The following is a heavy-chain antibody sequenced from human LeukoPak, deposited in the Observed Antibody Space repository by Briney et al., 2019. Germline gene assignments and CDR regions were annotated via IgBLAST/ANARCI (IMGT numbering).Heavy chain of an antibody. CDR2: ISYDGSNK. J-gene: IGHJ4*02. CDR3: ARDSGIDFWSGYYVAYQPPSDY. V-gene: IGHV3-30-3*01. Sequence: GGSLRLSWAAAGFTVSSYAMRSVRQAPGKGLEWVAVISYDGSNKYYADSVKGRFTISRDNSKNTLYLQMNSLRAEDTAVYYCARDSGIDFWSGYYVAYQPPSDYWGQGTLVTVSS. D-gene: IGHD3-3*01. CDR1: GFTVSSYA.